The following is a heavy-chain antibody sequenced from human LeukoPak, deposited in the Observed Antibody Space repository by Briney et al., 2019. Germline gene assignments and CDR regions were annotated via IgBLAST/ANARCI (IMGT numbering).Heavy chain of an antibody. D-gene: IGHD3-3*01. CDR2: IYYSWSP. CDR1: GGSISSYY. Sequence: SETLSLTCTVSGGSISSYYWSWIRQPPGKGLEWIGYIYYSWSPNYNPSLKSRVTISVDTPKTQFSLKLSSVTAVDTAVYYCARAFYDFWSAYYIDYWGQGTLVTVSS. J-gene: IGHJ4*02. V-gene: IGHV4-59*08. CDR3: ARAFYDFWSAYYIDY.